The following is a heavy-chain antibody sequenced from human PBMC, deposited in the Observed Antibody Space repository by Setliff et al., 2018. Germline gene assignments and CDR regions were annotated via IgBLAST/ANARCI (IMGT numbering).Heavy chain of an antibody. J-gene: IGHJ4*02. CDR2: INSDGSTT. CDR3: ARGHCTTISCFLDH. D-gene: IGHD2-8*01. V-gene: IGHV3-74*01. CDR1: GFTFTTYW. Sequence: PGGSLRLSCAASGFTFTTYWMSWVRQSPGKGLAWVSRINSDGSTTTYAVSVKGRFTISRDNAKNSRYLQLDSLRPDYTAFYYCARGHCTTISCFLDHWGQGIMVTVSS.